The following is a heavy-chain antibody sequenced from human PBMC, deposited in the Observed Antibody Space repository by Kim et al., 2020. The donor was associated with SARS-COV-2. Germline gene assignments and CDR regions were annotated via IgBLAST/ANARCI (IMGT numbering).Heavy chain of an antibody. Sequence: ADSVKGRFTISRDNAKNSLYLQMNSLRDEDTAVYYCARDGGYYAPVGFDPWGQGTLVTVSS. J-gene: IGHJ5*02. CDR3: ARDGGYYAPVGFDP. D-gene: IGHD3-22*01. V-gene: IGHV3-48*02.